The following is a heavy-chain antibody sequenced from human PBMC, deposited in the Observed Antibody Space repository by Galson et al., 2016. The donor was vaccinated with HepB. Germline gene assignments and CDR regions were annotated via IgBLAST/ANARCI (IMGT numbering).Heavy chain of an antibody. V-gene: IGHV4-34*01. J-gene: IGHJ5*02. CDR1: GGSFSGYA. Sequence: SETLSLTCEVYGGSFSGYAWNWIRQPPGKGLEWIGEINDRGSSNYNPSLKSRVTLSVDTSKNQVSLNLRSVTAADTAVYYCARTSGWHWFDPWGQGTLVTVSS. CDR2: INDRGSS. CDR3: ARTSGWHWFDP. D-gene: IGHD6-19*01.